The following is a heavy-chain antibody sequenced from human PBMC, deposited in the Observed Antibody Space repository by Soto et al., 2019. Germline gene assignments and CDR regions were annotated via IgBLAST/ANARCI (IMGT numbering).Heavy chain of an antibody. Sequence: GGSLRLSCAASGFTFSDYYMSWIRQAPGKGLEWVSYISSSSSYTNYADSVKGRFTISRDNAKNSLYLQMNSLRAEDTAVYYCARMLEMAGQFRARYWYFDLCGRGPLVPVYS. CDR3: ARMLEMAGQFRARYWYFDL. CDR2: ISSSSSYT. V-gene: IGHV3-11*06. J-gene: IGHJ2*01. CDR1: GFTFSDYY. D-gene: IGHD3-10*02.